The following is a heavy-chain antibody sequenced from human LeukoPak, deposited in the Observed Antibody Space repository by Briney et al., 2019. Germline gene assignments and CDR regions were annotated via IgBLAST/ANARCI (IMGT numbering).Heavy chain of an antibody. CDR3: SKGQWLVEQTFDY. CDR2: ISSDGNNK. J-gene: IGHJ4*02. D-gene: IGHD6-19*01. V-gene: IGHV3-30-3*01. Sequence: GGSLRLSCAASGFSFSTFAMHWVRQAPGKGLEWVAVISSDGNNKYNADSVKGRFTISRDNSKNTLFLQMNSLRAEDTAVYYCSKGQWLVEQTFDYWGQGSLVIVSS. CDR1: GFSFSTFA.